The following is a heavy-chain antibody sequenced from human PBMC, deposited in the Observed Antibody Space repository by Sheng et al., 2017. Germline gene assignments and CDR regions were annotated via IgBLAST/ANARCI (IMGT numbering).Heavy chain of an antibody. V-gene: IGHV1-3*01. CDR3: ARDLGYYDRGAFDI. CDR1: GYTFTSYA. J-gene: IGHJ3*02. CDR2: INAGNGNT. D-gene: IGHD3-22*01. Sequence: QVQLVQSGAEVKKPGASVKVSCKASGYTFTSYAMHWVRQAPGQRLEWMGWINAGNGNTKYSQKFQGRVTITRDTSASTAYMELSSLRSEDTAVYYCARDLGYYDRGAFDIWGQGTMVTVSS.